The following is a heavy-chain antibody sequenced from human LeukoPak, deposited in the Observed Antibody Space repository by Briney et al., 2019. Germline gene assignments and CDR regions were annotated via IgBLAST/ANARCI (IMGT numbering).Heavy chain of an antibody. Sequence: GSLSPPCAALGFTFSRYWMSWVRQAPGKGLEWVANIKQDGSEKYYVDSVKGRFTISRDNAKNSLYLQMNSLRAEDTAVYYCARDHNRSFDYWGQGTLVTVSS. CDR1: GFTFSRYW. J-gene: IGHJ4*02. D-gene: IGHD1-14*01. CDR3: ARDHNRSFDY. CDR2: IKQDGSEK. V-gene: IGHV3-7*01.